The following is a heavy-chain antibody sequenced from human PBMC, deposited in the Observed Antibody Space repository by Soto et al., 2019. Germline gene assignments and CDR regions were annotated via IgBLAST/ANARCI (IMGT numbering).Heavy chain of an antibody. CDR3: ARDGTKTLRDWFDP. D-gene: IGHD1-1*01. J-gene: IGHJ5*02. CDR1: GASISGYY. CDR2: IYATGTT. V-gene: IGHV4-4*07. Sequence: SETLSLTCTVSGASISGYYWSWIRKSAGKGLEWIGRIYATGTTDYNPSLKSRVMMSVDTSKKQFSLKLRSVTAADTAVYYCARDGTKTLRDWFDPWGQGISVTVSS.